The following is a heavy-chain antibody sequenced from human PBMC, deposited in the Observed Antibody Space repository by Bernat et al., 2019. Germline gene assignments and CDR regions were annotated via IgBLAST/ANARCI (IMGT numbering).Heavy chain of an antibody. CDR3: ARCPQVAPTRGDY. D-gene: IGHD2-15*01. J-gene: IGHJ4*01. CDR2: ISGDNGKT. Sequence: QVQLVQSGAEVKKPGASVKVSCKASGYTFTSYGISWVRQAPGQGLEWMGWISGDNGKTNYAQRLQGRVTMSTDTSTSTAYMELRSLQSDATAAYYCARCPQVAPTRGDYWGQGTLVTVSS. V-gene: IGHV1-18*01. CDR1: GYTFTSYG.